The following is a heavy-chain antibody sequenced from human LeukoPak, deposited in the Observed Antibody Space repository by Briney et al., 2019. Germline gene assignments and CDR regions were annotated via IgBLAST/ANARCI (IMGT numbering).Heavy chain of an antibody. V-gene: IGHV3-21*01. CDR2: IDPSSTYI. CDR1: GFTFRSYS. J-gene: IGHJ4*02. D-gene: IGHD6-13*01. Sequence: GGSLRLSCAASGFTFRSYSMNWVRQAPGKGLEWVSAIDPSSTYIYYADSVKGRFTISRDNAENSLYLQMNSLRVEDTAVYYCAKDLKWGAAGTQVDYWGQGTLVTVSS. CDR3: AKDLKWGAAGTQVDY.